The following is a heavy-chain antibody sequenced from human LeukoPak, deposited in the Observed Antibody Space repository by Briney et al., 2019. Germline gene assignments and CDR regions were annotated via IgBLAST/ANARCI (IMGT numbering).Heavy chain of an antibody. CDR2: MNPNSGNT. V-gene: IGHV1-8*01. D-gene: IGHD2/OR15-2a*01. Sequence: ASVKVFCKTSGYTFTIYDIDWVRQATGQGLEWLGWMNPNSGNTGYAQQFQGRLTLTRDISISTAYMELSGLGSDDTAVYYCARAYLFTSNSWWFDPWGQGTLVTVSS. CDR1: GYTFTIYD. J-gene: IGHJ5*02. CDR3: ARAYLFTSNSWWFDP.